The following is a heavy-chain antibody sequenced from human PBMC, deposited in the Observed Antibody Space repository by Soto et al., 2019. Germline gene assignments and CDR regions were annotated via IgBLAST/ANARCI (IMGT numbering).Heavy chain of an antibody. J-gene: IGHJ4*02. CDR2: ISGSGGST. CDR1: GFTFSSYA. V-gene: IGHV3-23*01. CDR3: AESKDPLIAAAVVDY. Sequence: EVQLLESGGGLVQPGGSLRLSCAASGFTFSSYAMSWVRQAPGKGLEWVSAISGSGGSTYYADSVKGRFTISRDNSKNTQYLQMNSLRAEDTAVYYCAESKDPLIAAAVVDYWGQGTLVTVSS. D-gene: IGHD6-13*01.